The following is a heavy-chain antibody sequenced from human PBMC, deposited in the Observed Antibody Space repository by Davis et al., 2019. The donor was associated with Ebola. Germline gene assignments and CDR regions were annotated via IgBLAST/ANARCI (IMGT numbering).Heavy chain of an antibody. V-gene: IGHV4-34*01. CDR1: GGSFSGYY. CDR2: INHSGST. J-gene: IGHJ6*03. D-gene: IGHD3-3*01. CDR3: ARGPPKGHRWSDYYTAFYYYYMDV. Sequence: PSETLSLTCAVYGGSFSGYYWSWIRQPPGKGLEWIGEINHSGSTNYNPSLKSRVTISVDTSKNQFSLKLSSVTAADTAVYYCARGPPKGHRWSDYYTAFYYYYMDVWGKGTTVTVSS.